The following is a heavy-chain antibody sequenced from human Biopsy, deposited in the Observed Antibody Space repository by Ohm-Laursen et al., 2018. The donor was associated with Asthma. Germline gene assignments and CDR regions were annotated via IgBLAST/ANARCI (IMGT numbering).Heavy chain of an antibody. CDR1: GYTFNRVA. V-gene: IGHV7-4-1*01. CDR2: INTNSGTP. CDR3: TRAGSTFVADY. D-gene: IGHD5-12*01. Sequence: GSVKVSCKASGYTFNRVAVMWVRQAPGQGLEWMGWINTNSGTPTYVQGFSGRFVFSLDPSVTTAYLQIDSLRSEDTGVYYCTRAGSTFVADYWGQGTLVTVSS. J-gene: IGHJ4*01.